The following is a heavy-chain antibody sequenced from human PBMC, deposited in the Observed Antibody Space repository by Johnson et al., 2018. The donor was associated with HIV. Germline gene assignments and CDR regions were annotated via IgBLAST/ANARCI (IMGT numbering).Heavy chain of an antibody. V-gene: IGHV3-7*01. Sequence: EVQLVESGGGLVQPGRSLRLSCAASGFVLSPYWMSWVRQAPGKGLEWVANIKQDGSEKYYVDSVKGRFTISRDNAKNSLYLQMNSLRAEDTAVYYCAREGGIAAAGTDAFDIWGQGTMVTVSS. CDR1: GFVLSPYW. D-gene: IGHD6-13*01. CDR3: AREGGIAAAGTDAFDI. CDR2: IKQDGSEK. J-gene: IGHJ3*02.